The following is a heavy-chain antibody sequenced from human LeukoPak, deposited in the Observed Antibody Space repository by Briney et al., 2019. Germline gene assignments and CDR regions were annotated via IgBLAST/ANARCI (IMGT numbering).Heavy chain of an antibody. CDR3: ARSTVTPNWFDP. D-gene: IGHD4-17*01. Sequence: ASVTVSCKASGYTFTSYAMHWVRQAPGQRLEWMGWINAGNGNTKYSQKFQGRVTITRDTSASTAYMELSSLRIEDTAVYFCARSTVTPNWFDPWGQGTLVTVSS. J-gene: IGHJ5*02. CDR2: INAGNGNT. V-gene: IGHV1-3*01. CDR1: GYTFTSYA.